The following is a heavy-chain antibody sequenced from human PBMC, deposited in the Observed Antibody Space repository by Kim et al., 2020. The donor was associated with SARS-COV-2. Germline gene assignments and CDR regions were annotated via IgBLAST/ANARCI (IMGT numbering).Heavy chain of an antibody. J-gene: IGHJ4*02. CDR3: ARPVKDPSLPQVVPAAILGGFDY. CDR1: GFTFSSYA. V-gene: IGHV3-30*04. Sequence: GGSLRLSCAASGFTFSSYAMHWVRQAPGKGLEWVAVISYDGSNKYYADSVKGRFTISRDNSKNTLYLQMNSLRAEDTAVYYCARPVKDPSLPQVVPAAILGGFDYWGQGTLVTVSS. CDR2: ISYDGSNK. D-gene: IGHD2-2*01.